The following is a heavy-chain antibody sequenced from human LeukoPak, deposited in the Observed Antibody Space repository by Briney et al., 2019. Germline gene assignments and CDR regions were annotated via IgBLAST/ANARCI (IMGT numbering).Heavy chain of an antibody. D-gene: IGHD3-10*01. CDR2: IYPGDSDT. V-gene: IGHV5-51*01. CDR3: ARLGGYYYGSGSYYNFDY. Sequence: GESLKVSCKGSGYTFASYWIGGARQVTGKGLEWMGIIYPGDSDTRYSPSFKGQVTISADKSISTAYLQWSSLKASDIAMYYCARLGGYYYGSGSYYNFDYWGQGTLVTVSS. CDR1: GYTFASYW. J-gene: IGHJ4*02.